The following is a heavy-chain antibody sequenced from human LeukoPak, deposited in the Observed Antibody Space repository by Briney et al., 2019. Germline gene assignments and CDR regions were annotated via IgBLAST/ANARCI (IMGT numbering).Heavy chain of an antibody. CDR2: INWNGGST. J-gene: IGHJ4*02. Sequence: GGSLRLSCAASGFTFDDYGMSWVRQAPGKGLEWVPGINWNGGSTGYADSVKGRFTISRDNAKNSLYLQMNSLRAEDTALYYCARDDGDYYDSRKPLDYWGQGTLVTVSS. D-gene: IGHD3-22*01. CDR3: ARDDGDYYDSRKPLDY. V-gene: IGHV3-20*04. CDR1: GFTFDDYG.